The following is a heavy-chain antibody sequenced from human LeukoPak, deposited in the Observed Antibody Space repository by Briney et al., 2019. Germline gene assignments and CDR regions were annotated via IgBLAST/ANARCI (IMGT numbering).Heavy chain of an antibody. V-gene: IGHV3-21*01. CDR1: GFTFSSYS. D-gene: IGHD6-13*01. J-gene: IGHJ4*02. CDR2: ISSSSTYI. Sequence: GGSLRLSCAASGFTFSSYSMNWVRQAPGKGLEWVSSISSSSTYIYYADSVKGRFTVSRDNAKNSLYLQMNSLRAEDTAVYYCARAIGSRSPFDYWGQGTLVTVSS. CDR3: ARAIGSRSPFDY.